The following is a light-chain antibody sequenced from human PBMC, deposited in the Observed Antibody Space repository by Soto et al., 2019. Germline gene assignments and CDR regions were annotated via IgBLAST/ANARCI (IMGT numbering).Light chain of an antibody. CDR2: GNS. CDR1: SSNIGAGYD. CDR3: QSYDSSLSGSV. V-gene: IGLV1-40*01. Sequence: QLVLTQPPSVSGAPGPRVTISCTGSSSNIGAGYDVHWYQQLPGTAPKLLIYGNSNRPSGVPDRFSGSKSGTSASLAITGLQAEDEADYYCQSYDSSLSGSVFGGGTQLTVL. J-gene: IGLJ7*01.